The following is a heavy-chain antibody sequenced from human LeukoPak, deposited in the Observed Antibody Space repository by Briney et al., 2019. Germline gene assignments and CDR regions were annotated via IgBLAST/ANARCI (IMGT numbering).Heavy chain of an antibody. CDR2: ISSSSSYI. CDR1: GFTFSSYS. J-gene: IGHJ4*02. V-gene: IGHV3-21*01. D-gene: IGHD6-19*01. CDR3: AGVTVAVAGMPPYYFDY. Sequence: GGSLRLSCAASGFTFSSYSMNWVRQAPGKGLEWVSSISSSSSYIYYADSVKGRFTISRDNAKNSLYLQMNSLRAEDTAVYYCAGVTVAVAGMPPYYFDYWGQGALVTVSS.